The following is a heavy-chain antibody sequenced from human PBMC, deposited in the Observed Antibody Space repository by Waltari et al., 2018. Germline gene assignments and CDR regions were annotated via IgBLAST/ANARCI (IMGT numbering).Heavy chain of an antibody. V-gene: IGHV4-38-2*02. CDR2: IYHSGST. Sequence: QVQLVQSGAEVKKPGSSVKVSCKASGGTFSSYAISWVRQAPGQGLEWIGSIYHSGSTYYNPSLKSRVTISVDTSKNQFSLKLSSVTAADTAVYYCARGYYYGSGPDAFDIWGQGTMVTVSS. CDR1: GGTFSSYAI. J-gene: IGHJ3*02. CDR3: ARGYYYGSGPDAFDI. D-gene: IGHD3-10*01.